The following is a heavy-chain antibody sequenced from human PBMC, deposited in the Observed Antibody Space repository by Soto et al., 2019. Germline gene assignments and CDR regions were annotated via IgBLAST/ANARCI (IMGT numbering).Heavy chain of an antibody. CDR2: INSDGSAR. J-gene: IGHJ4*02. CDR1: DFTFNSHW. D-gene: IGHD3-16*01. Sequence: WGFLLLSCAASDFTFNSHWIHWVRQAPGKGLIPLSPINSDGSARNYADAVNGRFTISIDNSKNTLFLQMNSLRVEDTSVYYCARAAGDTPAIRYFFDYWGRGTLVTVSS. V-gene: IGHV3-74*01. CDR3: ARAAGDTPAIRYFFDY.